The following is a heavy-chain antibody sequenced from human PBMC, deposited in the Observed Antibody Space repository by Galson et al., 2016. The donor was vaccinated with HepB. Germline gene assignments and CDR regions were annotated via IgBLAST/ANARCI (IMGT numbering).Heavy chain of an antibody. CDR2: IHSGGST. J-gene: IGHJ3*01. CDR3: AREGFNAFDV. Sequence: SLRLSCAASGFTVRTLYMNWVRQAPGKGLEWVSVIHSGGSTYHADSVKGRFTVSRDDSKNTVYLQMNSLRVEDTAIYYCAREGFNAFDVWGQGTVVTISS. D-gene: IGHD3-3*01. V-gene: IGHV3-53*01. CDR1: GFTVRTLY.